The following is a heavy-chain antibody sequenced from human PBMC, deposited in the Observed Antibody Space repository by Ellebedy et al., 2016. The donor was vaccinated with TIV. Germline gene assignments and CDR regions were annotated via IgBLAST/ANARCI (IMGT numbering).Heavy chain of an antibody. CDR2: INPNSGGT. Sequence: AASVKVSCKASGYTFTGYYMHWVRQAPGQGLEWMGWINPNSGGTNYAQKFQGWVTMTRDTSISTAYLQWSSLKASDTAMYYCARHDDYSDSSGYYGAVDYWGQGTLVTVSS. CDR1: GYTFTGYY. J-gene: IGHJ4*02. D-gene: IGHD3-22*01. V-gene: IGHV1-2*04. CDR3: ARHDDYSDSSGYYGAVDY.